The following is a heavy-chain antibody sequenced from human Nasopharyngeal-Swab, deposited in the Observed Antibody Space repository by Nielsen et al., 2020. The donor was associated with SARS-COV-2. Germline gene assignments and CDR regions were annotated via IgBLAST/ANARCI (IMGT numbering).Heavy chain of an antibody. V-gene: IGHV4-39*02. CDR3: GRLTKTTVTRRLYFDY. Sequence: SETLSLTCTVSGGSLSSSNYYWGWIRQPPGKGLEWIGTDSYSGPTYYNPSLKSRVTMSVDTSKNHFSLRLTSVTAADTAVYYCGRLTKTTVTRRLYFDYWGQGTLVTVSS. CDR1: GGSLSSSNYY. CDR2: DSYSGPT. D-gene: IGHD4-11*01. J-gene: IGHJ4*02.